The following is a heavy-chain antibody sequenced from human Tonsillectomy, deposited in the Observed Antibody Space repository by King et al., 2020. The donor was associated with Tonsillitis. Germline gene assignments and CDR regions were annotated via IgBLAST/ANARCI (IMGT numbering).Heavy chain of an antibody. CDR2: IRSKANSYAT. V-gene: IGHV3-73*01. D-gene: IGHD7-27*01. CDR3: TRSETGVFDY. CDR1: GFTFSGSS. Sequence: VQLVESGGGLVQPGGSLKLSCAASGFTFSGSSMHWVRQASGKVLEWVVRIRSKANSYATADAASVKGRFTISRDDSKNTAYLQMNSLKTEDTAVYYCTRSETGVFDYWGQGTLVTVSS. J-gene: IGHJ4*02.